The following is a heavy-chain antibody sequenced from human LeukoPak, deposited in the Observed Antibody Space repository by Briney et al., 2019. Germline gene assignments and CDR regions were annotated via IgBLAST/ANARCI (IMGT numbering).Heavy chain of an antibody. V-gene: IGHV3-30-3*01. CDR2: ISYDGSNK. CDR1: GFTFSSYA. Sequence: GGSLRLSCAASGFTFSSYAMHWVRQAPGKGLEWVAVISYDGSNKYYADSVKGRFTISRDNAKNTLFLQMNSLRAEDTAVYYCTRDFDFSSAIWGQGTPVTVSS. J-gene: IGHJ4*02. CDR3: TRDFDFSSAI. D-gene: IGHD3-3*01.